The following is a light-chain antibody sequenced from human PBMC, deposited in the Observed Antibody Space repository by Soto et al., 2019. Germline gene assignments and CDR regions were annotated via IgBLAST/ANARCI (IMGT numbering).Light chain of an antibody. CDR2: GAS. CDR1: QRVSARY. J-gene: IGKJ1*01. V-gene: IGKV3-20*01. CDR3: QQYSDSPPT. Sequence: IVLTQSPGTLSPSPGARGTLSCRASQRVSARYLAWYHQKPGQAPRLLIFGASDRATGIPDRFSGSGSGTDFTLTIDRLEPEDFAMYYCQQYSDSPPTFGQGTKVDI.